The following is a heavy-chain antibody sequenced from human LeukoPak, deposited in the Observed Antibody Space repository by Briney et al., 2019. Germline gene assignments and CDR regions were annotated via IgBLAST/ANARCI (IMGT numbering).Heavy chain of an antibody. V-gene: IGHV4-34*01. D-gene: IGHD2-2*01. CDR1: GGSFSDYY. CDR3: AGCRGTRVQS. CDR2: INHSGST. J-gene: IGHJ5*02. Sequence: TSETLSLTCAVYGGSFSDYYWSWTRQPPGKGLEWIGEINHSGSTNYNPSLKSRFTISVDTSKNQFSLKLSSVTAADTATYYCAGCRGTRVQSWGQGTLVSVSS.